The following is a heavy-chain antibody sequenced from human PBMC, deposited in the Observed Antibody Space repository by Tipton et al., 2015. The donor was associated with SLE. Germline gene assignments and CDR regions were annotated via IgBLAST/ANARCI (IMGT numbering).Heavy chain of an antibody. CDR2: ISHSGAI. D-gene: IGHD3-22*01. CDR1: GGSLSGLY. V-gene: IGHV4-34*01. Sequence: TLSLTCAVYGGSLSGLYGSWIRRPPGKGLEWIGEISHSGAINYNPSLKSRVTMSVDTSKNQFSLKLTSVTAADTAMYYCASHSPPHPFDNSGFPYYWGQGSPVTVSS. J-gene: IGHJ4*02. CDR3: ASHSPPHPFDNSGFPYY.